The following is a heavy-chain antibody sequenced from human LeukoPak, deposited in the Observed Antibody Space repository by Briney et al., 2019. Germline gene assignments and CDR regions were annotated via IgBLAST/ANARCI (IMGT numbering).Heavy chain of an antibody. CDR2: ISYDGSNK. V-gene: IGHV3-30-3*01. J-gene: IGHJ4*02. CDR3: ARGSYGDYLSVRAY. CDR1: GFTFSSYA. D-gene: IGHD4-17*01. Sequence: PGRSLRLSCAASGFTFSSYAMHWVRQAPGKGLEWVAVISYDGSNKYYADSVKGRFTISRDNSKNTLYLQMNSLRAEDTAVYYCARGSYGDYLSVRAYWGQGTLVTVSS.